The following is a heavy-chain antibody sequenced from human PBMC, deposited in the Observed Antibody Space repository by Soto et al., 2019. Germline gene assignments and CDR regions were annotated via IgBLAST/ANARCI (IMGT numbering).Heavy chain of an antibody. J-gene: IGHJ6*02. CDR2: IRSKANSYAT. D-gene: IGHD6-13*01. CDR3: TRSSRRTYYYYYGMDV. CDR1: GFTFSGSA. Sequence: HPGGSLRLSCAASGFTFSGSAMHWVRQASGKGLEWVGRIRSKANSYATAYAASVKGRFTISRDDSKNTAYLQMNSLKTEDTAVYYCTRSSRRTYYYYYGMDVWGQGTTVTAP. V-gene: IGHV3-73*01.